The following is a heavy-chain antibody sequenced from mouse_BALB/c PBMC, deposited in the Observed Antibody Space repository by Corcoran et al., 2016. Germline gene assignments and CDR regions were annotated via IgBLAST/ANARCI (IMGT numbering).Heavy chain of an antibody. J-gene: IGHJ2*01. V-gene: IGHV1S132*01. Sequence: QVQLKQSGAELVRPGASVKLSCKTSGYIFTSYWIHWVKQRSGQGLEWIARIYPGTGSTYYNEKFKGKATLTADKSSSTAYMQLRSLKSEDSAGYCWARGDDDYGLGDWGQGTTRTVSS. CDR1: GYIFTSYW. D-gene: IGHD2-4*01. CDR3: ARGDDDYGLGD. CDR2: IYPGTGST.